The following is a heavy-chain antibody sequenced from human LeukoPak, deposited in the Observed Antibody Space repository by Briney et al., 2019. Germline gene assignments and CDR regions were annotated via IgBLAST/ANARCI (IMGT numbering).Heavy chain of an antibody. V-gene: IGHV1-18*01. CDR2: ISANNGDT. J-gene: IGHJ4*02. Sequence: ASVKVSCKASGYTFTSYGISWVRRAPGQGLEWVGWISANNGDTDYAQKFQARVTMTTDTSTSTAYMELRSLRSDDTAVYYCARESHVTREDSWGQGTLVIVSS. D-gene: IGHD1-26*01. CDR3: ARESHVTREDS. CDR1: GYTFTSYG.